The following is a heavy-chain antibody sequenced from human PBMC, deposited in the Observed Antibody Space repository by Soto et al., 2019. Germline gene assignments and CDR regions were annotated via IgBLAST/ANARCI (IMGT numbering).Heavy chain of an antibody. Sequence: QITLKESGPTLVKPTQTLTLTCTFSGFSLSTSGVGVGWIRQPPGKALEWLALIYWDADKRYRPSLKSRLTITKDTARNQVVLTMTNMDPVDTATYSCEYCADWVFDYWGQGMLVTVSS. D-gene: IGHD3-9*01. CDR1: GFSLSTSGVG. J-gene: IGHJ4*02. CDR3: EYCADWVFDY. CDR2: IYWDADK. V-gene: IGHV2-5*02.